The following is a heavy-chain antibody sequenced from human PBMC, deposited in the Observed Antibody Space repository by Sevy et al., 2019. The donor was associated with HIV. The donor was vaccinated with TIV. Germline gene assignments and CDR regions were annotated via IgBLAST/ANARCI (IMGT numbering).Heavy chain of an antibody. J-gene: IGHJ4*02. V-gene: IGHV3-21*01. CDR2: ISSSGSYI. CDR1: GFTFRSYT. Sequence: GGSLRLSCVASGFTFRSYTMKWVRQAPGKGLECVSSISSSGSYIYYADSVKGRFTISRDYAKNSLYLQMNTLRAEDAALYYCARVRPYDTRDFDYWGQGTLVTVSS. D-gene: IGHD3-22*01. CDR3: ARVRPYDTRDFDY.